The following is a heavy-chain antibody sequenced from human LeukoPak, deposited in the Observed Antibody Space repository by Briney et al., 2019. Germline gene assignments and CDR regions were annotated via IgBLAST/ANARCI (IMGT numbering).Heavy chain of an antibody. D-gene: IGHD6-13*01. CDR3: ASQIAPAGRDTFQH. J-gene: IGHJ1*01. CDR2: MSYDGSNK. V-gene: IGHV3-30-3*01. Sequence: PGRSLRLSCAASGFTFSSYTMHWVRQPPGKGLEWVAVMSYDGSNKYYADSVKGRFTISRNNSKNTLYLQINSRRTEDTAVYYCASQIAPAGRDTFQHWGQGTLVTVSS. CDR1: GFTFSSYT.